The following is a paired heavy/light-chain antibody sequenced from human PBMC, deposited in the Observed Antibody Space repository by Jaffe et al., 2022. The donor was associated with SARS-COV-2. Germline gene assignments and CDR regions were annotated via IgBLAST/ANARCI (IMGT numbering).Heavy chain of an antibody. D-gene: IGHD3-22*01. V-gene: IGHV5-51*01. CDR1: GYSFTSYW. Sequence: EVQLVQSGAEVKKPGESLKISCKGSGYSFTSYWIGWVRQMPGKGLEWMGIIYPGDSDTRYSPSFQGQVTISADKSISTAYLQWSSLKASDTAMYYCARLSSGYYWDYWGQGTLVTVSS. J-gene: IGHJ4*02. CDR3: ARLSSGYYWDY. CDR2: IYPGDSDT.
Light chain of an antibody. CDR2: KDS. V-gene: IGLV3-25*03. J-gene: IGLJ2*01. CDR1: ALPKQY. Sequence: SYELTQPPSVSVSPGQTARITCSGDALPKQYAYWYQQKPGQAPVLVIYKDSERPSGIPERFSGSSSGTTVTLTISGVQAEDEADYYCQSADSSGTYHVVFGGGTKLTVL. CDR3: QSADSSGTYHVV.